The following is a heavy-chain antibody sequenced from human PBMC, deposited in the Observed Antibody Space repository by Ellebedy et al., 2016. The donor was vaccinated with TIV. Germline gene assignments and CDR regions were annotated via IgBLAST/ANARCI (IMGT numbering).Heavy chain of an antibody. V-gene: IGHV4-4*08. D-gene: IGHD6-19*01. J-gene: IGHJ4*02. CDR1: GGSISNYF. CDR3: ARAHPVAGMFDY. Sequence: MPGGSLRLSCAVSGGSISNYFWAWIRQPPGKGLEWIGWIYFSGTTNYNLSLKSRVTISVDTSKNQFSLKLSSVTAADTAVYYCARAHPVAGMFDYWGQGTLVTVSS. CDR2: IYFSGTT.